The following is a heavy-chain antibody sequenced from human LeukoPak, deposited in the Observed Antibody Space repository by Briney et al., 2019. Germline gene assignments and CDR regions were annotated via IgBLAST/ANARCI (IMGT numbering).Heavy chain of an antibody. Sequence: GGPLRLSCEASGFTFSGNWMSWVRQAPGKGLEWVASINPDGSQKLYVDSVKGRFTISRDNTKGSLYLQMNSLGAEDTAMYYCAKLLGTATTYDSWGQGTRVTVSS. CDR3: AKLLGTATTYDS. V-gene: IGHV3-7*01. D-gene: IGHD5-24*01. CDR2: INPDGSQK. J-gene: IGHJ4*02. CDR1: GFTFSGNW.